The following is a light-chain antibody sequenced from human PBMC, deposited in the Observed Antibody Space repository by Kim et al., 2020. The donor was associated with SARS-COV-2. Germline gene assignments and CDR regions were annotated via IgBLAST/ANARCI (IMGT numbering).Light chain of an antibody. V-gene: IGKV1-13*02. CDR1: QGISSA. CDR3: QQLT. J-gene: IGKJ4*01. CDR2: DAS. Sequence: PSSLSASVGDRVTITCRASQGISSALAWYQQKPGKAPKLLIYDASSLESGVPSRFSGSGSGTDFTLTISSLQPEDFATYYCQQLTFGGGTKVDIK.